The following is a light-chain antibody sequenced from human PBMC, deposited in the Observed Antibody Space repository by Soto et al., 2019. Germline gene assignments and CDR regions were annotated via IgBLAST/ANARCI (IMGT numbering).Light chain of an antibody. CDR3: QQYGNSPPIT. CDR1: QSVSSNY. Sequence: IVLTQSPGTLSLSPGERATLSCRAFQSVSSNYLAWYQQKLGQAPRLLIYCASPRATGIPDRFSGSGSGTDFTLTISRLEPEDFAVYYCQQYGNSPPITFGGGTKV. CDR2: CAS. J-gene: IGKJ4*01. V-gene: IGKV3-20*01.